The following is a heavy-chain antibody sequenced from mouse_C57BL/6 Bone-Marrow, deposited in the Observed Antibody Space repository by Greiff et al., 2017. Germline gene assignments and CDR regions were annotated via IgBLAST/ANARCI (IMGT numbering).Heavy chain of an antibody. CDR1: GYAFTNYL. Sequence: QVHVKQSGAELVRPGTSVKVSCKASGYAFTNYLIEWVKQRPGQGLEWIGVINPGSGGTNYNEKFKGKATLTADKSSSTAYMQLSSLTSEDSAVYFCARSYGKGEAMDYWGQGTSVTVSS. CDR3: ARSYGKGEAMDY. V-gene: IGHV1-54*01. J-gene: IGHJ4*01. CDR2: INPGSGGT. D-gene: IGHD2-1*01.